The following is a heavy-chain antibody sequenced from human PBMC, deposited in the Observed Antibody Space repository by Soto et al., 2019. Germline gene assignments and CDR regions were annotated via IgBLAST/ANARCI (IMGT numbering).Heavy chain of an antibody. CDR3: ARGSSGSPSYYGMDV. D-gene: IGHD1-26*01. CDR1: GFTFSSYG. Sequence: QVQLVEPGGGLVQPGRSLRLSCAASGFTFSSYGMNWVRQAPGKGLEWVAVIWYDGSNKYYADSVKGRFTISRDNSKNTLYLQMNSLRAEDTAVYYCARGSSGSPSYYGMDVWGQGTTVTVSS. CDR2: IWYDGSNK. J-gene: IGHJ6*02. V-gene: IGHV3-33*01.